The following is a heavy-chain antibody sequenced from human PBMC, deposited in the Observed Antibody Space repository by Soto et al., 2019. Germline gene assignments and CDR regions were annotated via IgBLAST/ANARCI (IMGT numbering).Heavy chain of an antibody. V-gene: IGHV3-21*01. CDR1: GFTFSTYT. CDR3: ATYGDYIDLDY. Sequence: GGSLRLSCAASGFTFSTYTMNWVRQAPGKGLEWVSSISRSTSYIYYADSVKGRFTISRDNAKNSLYLQMNSLRADDTAVYYCATYGDYIDLDYWGQGTLVTASS. J-gene: IGHJ4*02. CDR2: ISRSTSYI. D-gene: IGHD4-17*01.